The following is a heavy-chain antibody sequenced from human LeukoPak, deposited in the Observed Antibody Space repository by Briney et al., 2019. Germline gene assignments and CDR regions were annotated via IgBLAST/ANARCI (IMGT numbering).Heavy chain of an antibody. V-gene: IGHV6-1*01. CDR2: TYFRSKWYN. J-gene: IGHJ3*02. D-gene: IGHD6-19*01. CDR3: AREYSSTFDI. CDR1: GDSVSSISVA. Sequence: SQTLLLTCAISGDSVSSISVAWNWIRQSPSRGLEWLTRTYFRSKWYNQYAVSVKSRITINPDTSKNQLSLHLNSVTPEDTAVYYCAREYSSTFDIWGQGTMVTVSS.